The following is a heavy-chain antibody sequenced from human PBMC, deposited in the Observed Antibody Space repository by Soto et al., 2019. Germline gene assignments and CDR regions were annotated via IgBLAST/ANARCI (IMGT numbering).Heavy chain of an antibody. V-gene: IGHV3-23*01. CDR2: IGASGDIT. CDR3: ASARHIGP. D-gene: IGHD2-21*01. CDR1: GFSFTNFA. J-gene: IGHJ5*02. Sequence: GGSLRLSCAASGFSFTNFAMSWVRQAPGKGLEWVAGIGASGDITWYADSVKGRLSISRDNSKNSLYLQMNSLRVEDTGVYYCASARHIGPWGQGTLVTVSS.